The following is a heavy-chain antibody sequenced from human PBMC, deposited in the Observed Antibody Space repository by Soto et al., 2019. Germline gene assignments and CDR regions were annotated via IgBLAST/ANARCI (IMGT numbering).Heavy chain of an antibody. V-gene: IGHV4-30-2*01. CDR1: GGSISSGGYS. CDR2: IYHSGST. Sequence: QLQLQASGSGLVKPSQTLSLTCAVSGGSISSGGYSWSWIRQPPGKGLEWIGYIYHSGSTYSNPSLKRRVTTAVDRSKNQFSLTLSSVTAADTAVYYCARVPGPWCQGTLVTVSS. CDR3: ARVPGP. J-gene: IGHJ5*02.